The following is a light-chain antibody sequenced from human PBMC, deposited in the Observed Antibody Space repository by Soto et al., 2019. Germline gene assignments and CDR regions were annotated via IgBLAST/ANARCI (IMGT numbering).Light chain of an antibody. CDR1: SGHSSYI. V-gene: IGLV4-60*03. CDR3: ETWDSNIPYV. Sequence: QSVLTQSSSASASLGSSVKLTCTLSSGHSSYIIAWHQQQPGKAPRYLMKLEGSGSYNKGSGVPDRFSGSSSGADRYLTISTLQSEDEADYYCETWDSNIPYVFGTGTQLTVL. J-gene: IGLJ1*01. CDR2: LEGSGSY.